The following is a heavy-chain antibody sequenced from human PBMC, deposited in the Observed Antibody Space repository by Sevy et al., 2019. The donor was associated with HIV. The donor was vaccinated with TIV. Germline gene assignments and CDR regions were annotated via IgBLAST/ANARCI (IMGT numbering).Heavy chain of an antibody. CDR3: AKDFTGYNGMDV. J-gene: IGHJ6*02. Sequence: GGFLRLSCVVSGIIFTSSGMHWVRQAPGKGLEWMAVISYHGRDKFYADSVKGRFTISRDNSKNILYLQMNGLRIEDLAVYYCAKDFTGYNGMDVWGQGTMVTVSS. CDR1: GIIFTSSG. D-gene: IGHD3-9*01. V-gene: IGHV3-30*18. CDR2: ISYHGRDK.